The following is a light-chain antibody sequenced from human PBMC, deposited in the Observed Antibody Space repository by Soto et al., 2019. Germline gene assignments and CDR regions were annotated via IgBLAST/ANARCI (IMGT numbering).Light chain of an antibody. CDR3: SAFTGTTYV. Sequence: QSALTQPASVSGSPGQSITISCTGTSSDVGGNKYVSWYQHYPGKAPKLMICDVSNRPSGDSNRFSGSKSGNTASLTISGLQAEDEADYYCSAFTGTTYVFGTGTKLTVL. V-gene: IGLV2-14*03. CDR2: DVS. J-gene: IGLJ1*01. CDR1: SSDVGGNKY.